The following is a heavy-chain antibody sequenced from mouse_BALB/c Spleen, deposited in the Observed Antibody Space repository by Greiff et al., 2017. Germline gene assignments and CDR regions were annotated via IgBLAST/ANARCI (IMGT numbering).Heavy chain of an antibody. Sequence: EVKVVESGGGLVKLGGSLKLSCAASGFTFSSYYMSWVRQTPEKRLELVAAINSNGGSTYYPDTVKGRFTISRDNAKNTLYLQMSSLKSEDTALYYCARHYYGSFPLRYFDVWGAGTTVTVSA. V-gene: IGHV5-6-2*01. J-gene: IGHJ1*01. D-gene: IGHD1-1*01. CDR3: ARHYYGSFPLRYFDV. CDR1: GFTFSSYY. CDR2: INSNGGST.